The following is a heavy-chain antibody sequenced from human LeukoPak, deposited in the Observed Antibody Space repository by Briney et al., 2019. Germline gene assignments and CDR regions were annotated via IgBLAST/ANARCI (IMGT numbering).Heavy chain of an antibody. Sequence: GGSLRLSCAASGFTVSSNYMSWVRQAPGKGLVWVSVIYSGGSTYYADSVKGRFTISRDNSKNTLYLQMNSLRAEDTAVYYCARDAPYYYDSSGYYTDYWGQGTLVTVSS. V-gene: IGHV3-53*01. CDR1: GFTVSSNY. CDR2: IYSGGST. CDR3: ARDAPYYYDSSGYYTDY. D-gene: IGHD3-22*01. J-gene: IGHJ4*02.